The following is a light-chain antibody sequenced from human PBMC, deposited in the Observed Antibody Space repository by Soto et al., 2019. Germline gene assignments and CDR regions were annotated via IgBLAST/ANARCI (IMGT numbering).Light chain of an antibody. CDR3: SSYTSSNTLVL. J-gene: IGLJ3*02. CDR2: DVT. CDR1: SNDVGAYNY. Sequence: QSALTQPASVSGSPGQSITISCTGTSNDVGAYNYVSWYQQYPGKAPKLMIYDVTYRPSGVSNRFSGSKSGSTASLTISGLQAEDEADYYCSSYTSSNTLVLFGEGTKLTVL. V-gene: IGLV2-14*01.